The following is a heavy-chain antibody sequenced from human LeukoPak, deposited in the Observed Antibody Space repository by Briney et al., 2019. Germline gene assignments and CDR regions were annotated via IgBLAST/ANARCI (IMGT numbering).Heavy chain of an antibody. CDR1: GYTFTSYG. Sequence: ASVKVSCKASGYTFTSYGISWVRQAPGQGLEWMGWISAYNGNTNYAQKLQGRVTMTTDTSTSTAYLELRSLRSDNTAVYYCARGGYYDSSGYYYFDYWGQGTLVTVSS. D-gene: IGHD3-22*01. CDR2: ISAYNGNT. CDR3: ARGGYYDSSGYYYFDY. J-gene: IGHJ4*02. V-gene: IGHV1-18*01.